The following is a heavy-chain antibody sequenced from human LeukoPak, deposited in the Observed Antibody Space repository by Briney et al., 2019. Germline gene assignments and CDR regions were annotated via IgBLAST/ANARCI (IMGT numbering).Heavy chain of an antibody. J-gene: IGHJ6*02. CDR2: ISYDGSNK. D-gene: IGHD6-13*01. CDR1: GFTFSSYA. CDR3: AREGGGAAAGKVRNYYYYYGMDV. V-gene: IGHV3-30*04. Sequence: GGSLRLSCAASGFTFSSYAMQWVRQAPGKGLEWVAVISYDGSNKYYADSVKGRFTISRDNSKNTLYLQMNSLRAEDTAVYYCAREGGGAAAGKVRNYYYYYGMDVWGQGTTVTVSS.